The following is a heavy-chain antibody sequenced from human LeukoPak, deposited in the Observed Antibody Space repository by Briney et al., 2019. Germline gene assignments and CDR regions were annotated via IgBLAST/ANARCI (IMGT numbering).Heavy chain of an antibody. CDR2: IHISGIT. V-gene: IGHV4-61*10. D-gene: IGHD4-23*01. Sequence: SETLSLTCTVSGGSVNSATDYWSWIRQPAGKGLEWIGRIHISGITNFNPSLKSRATVSVDTSKNQFSLKLSSVTAADTAVYYCAREGQWELRGYFDYWGQGTLVTVSS. J-gene: IGHJ4*02. CDR1: GGSVNSATDY. CDR3: AREGQWELRGYFDY.